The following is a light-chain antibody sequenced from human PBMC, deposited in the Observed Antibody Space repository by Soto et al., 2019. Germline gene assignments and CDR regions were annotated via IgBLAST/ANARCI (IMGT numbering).Light chain of an antibody. V-gene: IGLV2-18*01. CDR2: EAS. J-gene: IGLJ1*01. CDR1: STDFVSYNR. Sequence: QSVLTQPPSVSGSPGQSVTISCTGTSTDFVSYNRVSWYQQPPGTAPKLIIYEASNRPSGVPDRFSGSKFGNTASLTISELQAADEADYYCSLYTSENTYVFGTGTKV. CDR3: SLYTSENTYV.